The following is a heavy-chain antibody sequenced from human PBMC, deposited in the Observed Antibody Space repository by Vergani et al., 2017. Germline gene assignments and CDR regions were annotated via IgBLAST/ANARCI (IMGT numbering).Heavy chain of an antibody. CDR3: DTFRLRPPFDY. CDR1: GGSISSSSYY. Sequence: QEQLQESGPGLVKTSETLSLTCTVSGGSISSSSYYWRWLRQPPGKGLEWIGYIYYSGNTYYNPSLKSRVTISIDTSKNQFSRKLGSVTAADTAVYYCDTFRLRPPFDYWGQGTLVTVSS. J-gene: IGHJ4*02. V-gene: IGHV4-30-4*08. D-gene: IGHD5/OR15-5a*01. CDR2: IYYSGNT.